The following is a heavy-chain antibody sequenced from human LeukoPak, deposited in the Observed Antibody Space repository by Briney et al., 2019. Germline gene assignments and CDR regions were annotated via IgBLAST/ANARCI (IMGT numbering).Heavy chain of an antibody. CDR2: INPNSGGT. V-gene: IGHV1-2*02. CDR1: GYTFTGYY. Sequence: ASVKVSCKASGYTFTGYYMHWVRQAPGQGVEWMGWINPNSGGTNYAQKFQGRVTMTRDTSISTAYMELSRLRSDDTAVYYCARARFSRLSPFDPWGQGTLVTVSS. J-gene: IGHJ5*02. D-gene: IGHD3-3*01. CDR3: ARARFSRLSPFDP.